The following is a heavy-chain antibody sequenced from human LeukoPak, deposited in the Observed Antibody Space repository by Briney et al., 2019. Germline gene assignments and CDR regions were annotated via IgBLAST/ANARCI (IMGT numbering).Heavy chain of an antibody. D-gene: IGHD3-22*01. CDR1: GGSFSGYY. V-gene: IGHV4-34*01. Sequence: SETLSLTCAVYGGSFSGYYWSWIRQPPGKGLEWIGEINHSGSTNYNPSLKSRVTISVDTSKNQFSLKLSSVTAADTAVYYCARLVRGYYESFDYWGQGTLVTVSS. J-gene: IGHJ4*02. CDR3: ARLVRGYYESFDY. CDR2: INHSGST.